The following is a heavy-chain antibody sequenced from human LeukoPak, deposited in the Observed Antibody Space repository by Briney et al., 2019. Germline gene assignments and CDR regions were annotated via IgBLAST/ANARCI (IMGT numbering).Heavy chain of an antibody. CDR1: GGTFSSYA. CDR3: ARFKDYYGSGSSYYFDY. Sequence: ASVKVSCKASGGTFSSYAISWVRQAPGQGLEWMGGIIPIFGTANYAQKFQGRVTITADESTSTAYMELSSLRSEDTAVYYCARFKDYYGSGSSYYFDYWGQGTLVTVSS. D-gene: IGHD3-10*01. CDR2: IIPIFGTA. J-gene: IGHJ4*02. V-gene: IGHV1-69*13.